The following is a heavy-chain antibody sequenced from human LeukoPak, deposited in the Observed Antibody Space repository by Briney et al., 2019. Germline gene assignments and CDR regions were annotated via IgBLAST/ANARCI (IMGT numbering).Heavy chain of an antibody. CDR2: IRSKAYGGTT. CDR3: TRVRSSSRGAFDI. V-gene: IGHV3-49*03. Sequence: AGGSLRLSCTASGFTFGDYAMSWFRQAPGKGLEWVGFIRSKAYGGTTEYAASVKGRFTISRDDSKSIAYLQMNSLKTEDTAVYYCTRVRSSSRGAFDIRGQGTMVTVSS. CDR1: GFTFGDYA. J-gene: IGHJ3*02. D-gene: IGHD6-13*01.